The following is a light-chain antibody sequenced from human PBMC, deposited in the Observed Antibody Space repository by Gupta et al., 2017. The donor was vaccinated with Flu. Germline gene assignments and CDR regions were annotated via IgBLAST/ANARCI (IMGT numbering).Light chain of an antibody. J-gene: IGKJ2*02. CDR1: QDITTY. V-gene: IGKV1-33*01. Sequence: TQSPPSLSASVGDRVTITCQASQDITTYLNWYHQRPGKAPKLLIYDASRLGPGVPSRFSGSGYGTDFSFTINSLLPEDVGTCYCQQFPGTFGQGTKLEI. CDR2: DAS. CDR3: QQFPGT.